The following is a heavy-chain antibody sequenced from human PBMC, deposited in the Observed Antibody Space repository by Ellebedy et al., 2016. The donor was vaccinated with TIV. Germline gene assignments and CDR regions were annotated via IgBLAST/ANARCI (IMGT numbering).Heavy chain of an antibody. CDR1: GFTFSSYW. CDR2: IKQDGSEK. D-gene: IGHD2-21*01. V-gene: IGHV3-7*01. CDR3: AREVGGGGAY. Sequence: GESLKISXAASGFTFSSYWMNWVRQAPGKGLEWVANIKQDGSEKNYMNSVKGRFTISRDNGKNSLYLQMNSLRGEDTAVYYCAREVGGGGAYWGQGTLVTVS. J-gene: IGHJ4*02.